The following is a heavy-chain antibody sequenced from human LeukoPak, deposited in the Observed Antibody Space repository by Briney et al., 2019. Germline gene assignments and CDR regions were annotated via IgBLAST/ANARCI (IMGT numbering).Heavy chain of an antibody. CDR2: IYYSGST. J-gene: IGHJ4*02. Sequence: NTSETLSLTCTVSGDSISTSNSYWGWIRQPPGKGLEWIGSIYYSGSTDYNPSLKSRVTISVDTSKNQFSLKLSSVTAADTAVYYCARGRIARLPYFDYWGQGTLVTVSS. D-gene: IGHD5-18*01. V-gene: IGHV4-39*07. CDR1: GDSISTSNSY. CDR3: ARGRIARLPYFDY.